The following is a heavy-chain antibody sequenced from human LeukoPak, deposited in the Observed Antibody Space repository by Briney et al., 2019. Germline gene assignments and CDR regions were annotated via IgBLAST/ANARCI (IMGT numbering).Heavy chain of an antibody. J-gene: IGHJ6*02. D-gene: IGHD2-2*01. CDR1: GGSFSGYY. CDR2: IYYSGST. V-gene: IGHV4-59*01. CDR3: ARAPPPARPLYYYYGMDV. Sequence: SETLSLTCAVYGGSFSGYYWSWIRQPPGKGLEWIGYIYYSGSTNYNPSLKSRVTISVDTSKNQFSLKLSSVTAADTAVYYCARAPPPARPLYYYYGMDVWGQGTTVTVSS.